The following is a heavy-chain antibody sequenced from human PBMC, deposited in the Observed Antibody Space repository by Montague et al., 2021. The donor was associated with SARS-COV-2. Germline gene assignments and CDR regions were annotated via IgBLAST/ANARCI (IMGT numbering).Heavy chain of an antibody. V-gene: IGHV4-39*01. CDR2: IYYSGST. CDR1: GGSISSSSYY. D-gene: IGHD6-13*01. CDR3: ARHKRWRIAAAGRDFDY. J-gene: IGHJ4*02. Sequence: SETLSLTCTVSGGSISSSSYYWGWIRQPPGKGLEWIGSIYYSGSTYYXLSLKSRVTISVDTSKNQFSLKLSSVTAADTAVYYCARHKRWRIAAAGRDFDYWGQGTLVTVSS.